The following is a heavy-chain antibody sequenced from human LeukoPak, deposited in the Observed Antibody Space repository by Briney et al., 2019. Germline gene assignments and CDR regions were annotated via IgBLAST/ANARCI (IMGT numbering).Heavy chain of an antibody. CDR3: ARIGEMATIADY. J-gene: IGHJ4*02. CDR1: GGTFSSYA. Sequence: SVKVSCKASGGTFSSYAISWVRQAPGQGLEWMGRIIPILGIANYAQKFQGRVTITADKSTSTAYMELSSLRSEDTAAYYCARIGEMATIADYWGQGTLVTVSS. V-gene: IGHV1-69*04. CDR2: IIPILGIA. D-gene: IGHD5-12*01.